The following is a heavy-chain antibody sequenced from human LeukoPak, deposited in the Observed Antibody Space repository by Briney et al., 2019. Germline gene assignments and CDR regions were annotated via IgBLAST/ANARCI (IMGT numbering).Heavy chain of an antibody. CDR2: INTNTENP. J-gene: IGHJ6*03. V-gene: IGHV7-4-1*02. CDR3: ASHGGSSGWFPRNYYYYYMDV. D-gene: IGHD6-19*01. CDR1: GYTFTSYA. Sequence: ASVKVSCKASGYTFTSYAMNWVRQAPGQGLEWMGWINTNTENPTYAQGFTGRFIFSLDTSVSTAYLQISSLKAEDTAVYYCASHGGSSGWFPRNYYYYYMDVWGKGTTVTVSS.